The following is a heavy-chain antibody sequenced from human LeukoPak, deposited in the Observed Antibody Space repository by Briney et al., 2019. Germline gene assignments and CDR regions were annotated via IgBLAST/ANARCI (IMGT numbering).Heavy chain of an antibody. V-gene: IGHV1-2*02. CDR2: INPNSGGT. CDR3: ARESLHAYFDY. Sequence: ASVKVSCKASGYTFSGYFIHWVRQAPGQGLEWMGWINPNSGGTNYAQKFQGRVTMTRDTSISTAFMELTRLRSDGTAVYYCARESLHAYFDYWGQGTLVTVSS. CDR1: GYTFSGYF. J-gene: IGHJ4*02. D-gene: IGHD1-26*01.